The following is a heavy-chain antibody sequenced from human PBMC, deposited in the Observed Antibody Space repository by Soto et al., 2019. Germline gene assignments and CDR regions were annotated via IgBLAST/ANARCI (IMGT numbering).Heavy chain of an antibody. CDR2: INHSGST. D-gene: IGHD2-21*01. CDR3: ASQHDQDRTFDY. Sequence: SETLSLTCAFYGGSFIGYYWSWIRQPPGKGLEWIGEINHSGSTNYNPSLKSRVTISVDTSKNQFSLKLSSVTAADTAVYYCASQHDQDRTFDYWGQGTLVTVPS. CDR1: GGSFIGYY. V-gene: IGHV4-34*01. J-gene: IGHJ4*02.